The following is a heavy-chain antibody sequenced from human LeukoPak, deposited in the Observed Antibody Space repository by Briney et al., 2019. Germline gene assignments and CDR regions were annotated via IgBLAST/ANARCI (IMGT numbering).Heavy chain of an antibody. CDR3: AKDGALDSSGYYANY. CDR2: ISGSGGST. J-gene: IGHJ4*02. D-gene: IGHD3-22*01. Sequence: GGSLRLSCAASGFTFSSYAMSWVRQAPGKGLECVSAISGSGGSTYYADSVKGRFTISRDNSKNTLYLQMNSLRAEDTAVYYCAKDGALDSSGYYANYWGQGTLVTVSS. CDR1: GFTFSSYA. V-gene: IGHV3-23*01.